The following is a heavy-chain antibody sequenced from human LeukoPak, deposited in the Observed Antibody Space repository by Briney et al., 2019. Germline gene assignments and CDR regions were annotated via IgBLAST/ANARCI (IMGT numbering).Heavy chain of an antibody. D-gene: IGHD3-3*01. CDR1: GGTFSSYA. Sequence: ASVKVSCKASGGTFSSYAISWVRQAPGQGLEWMGGIIPIFGTANYAQKFQGRVTITTDESTSTAYMELSSLRSEDTAVYYCANSLHYDSWSGPDTEKYYYYMDVWGKGTTVTVSS. CDR2: IIPIFGTA. J-gene: IGHJ6*03. V-gene: IGHV1-69*05. CDR3: ANSLHYDSWSGPDTEKYYYYMDV.